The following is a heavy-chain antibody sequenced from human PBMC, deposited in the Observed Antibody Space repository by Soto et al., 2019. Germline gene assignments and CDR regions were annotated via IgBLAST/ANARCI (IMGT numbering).Heavy chain of an antibody. D-gene: IGHD4-17*01. CDR3: ARDPNGDYVGAFDF. J-gene: IGHJ3*01. CDR2: ISGSSDNI. Sequence: GGSLRLSCAASGFTFTTYTMNWGRQAPGKGLEWVSSISGSSDNIYYADSVQGRFTISRDNAKTSLYLQMDSLRAEDTAVYYCARDPNGDYVGAFDFWGQGTMVTVSS. V-gene: IGHV3-21*01. CDR1: GFTFTTYT.